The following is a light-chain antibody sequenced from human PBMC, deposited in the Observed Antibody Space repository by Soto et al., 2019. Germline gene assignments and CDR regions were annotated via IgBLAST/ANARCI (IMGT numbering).Light chain of an antibody. CDR1: SSDVGNYNR. Sequence: QSALTQPPSVSGSPGQSVTISCTGTSSDVGNYNRVSWYQQPPGTAPKVIIYEVSNRPSGVPDRFSGSKSGNTASLTISGLQAEDEADYDCISYTSSSTYVFGTGTKVTVL. CDR2: EVS. J-gene: IGLJ1*01. CDR3: ISYTSSSTYV. V-gene: IGLV2-18*02.